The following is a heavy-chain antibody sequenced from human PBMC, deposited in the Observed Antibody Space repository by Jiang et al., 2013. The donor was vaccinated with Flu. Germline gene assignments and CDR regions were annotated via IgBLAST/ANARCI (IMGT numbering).Heavy chain of an antibody. D-gene: IGHD5-24*01. Sequence: VQLVESGAEVTKPGASVKVSCKASGSTFTGYYIHWVRQAPGQGLEWMGWVNPNSGGTNYAQKFQGRITMTRDTSISTGFMELSRLRSDDTAVYYCLLFPVNMATMNLPTHYWGQGTLVTVSS. CDR3: LLFPVNMATMNLPTHY. J-gene: IGHJ4*02. CDR2: VNPNSGGT. V-gene: IGHV1-2*02. CDR1: GSTFTGYY.